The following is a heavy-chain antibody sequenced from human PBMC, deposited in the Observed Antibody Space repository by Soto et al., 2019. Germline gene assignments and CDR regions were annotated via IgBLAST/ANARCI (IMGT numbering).Heavy chain of an antibody. V-gene: IGHV1-69*13. J-gene: IGHJ3*02. D-gene: IGHD5-18*01. CDR2: IIPIFGTA. Sequence: SVKVSCKASGGTFSSYAISWVRQAPGQGLEWMGGIIPIFGTANYAQKFQGRVTITADESTSTAYMELSSLRSEDTAVYYCARLDTAMVNAFDIWGQGTMVTVSS. CDR3: ARLDTAMVNAFDI. CDR1: GGTFSSYA.